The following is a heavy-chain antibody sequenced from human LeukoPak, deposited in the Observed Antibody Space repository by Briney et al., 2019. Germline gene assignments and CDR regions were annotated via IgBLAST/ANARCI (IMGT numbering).Heavy chain of an antibody. CDR3: ARDQNYYGSGNYYKSLDY. CDR2: IKQDESEK. J-gene: IGHJ4*02. V-gene: IGHV3-7*01. D-gene: IGHD3-10*01. CDR1: GFTLSNYW. Sequence: GGSLRLSCAASGFTLSNYWMSWVRQAPGKGLEWVANIKQDESEKYYVDSVKGRFTISRDNAENSLYLQMNSLRAEDTAVYYCARDQNYYGSGNYYKSLDYWGQGTLVTVSS.